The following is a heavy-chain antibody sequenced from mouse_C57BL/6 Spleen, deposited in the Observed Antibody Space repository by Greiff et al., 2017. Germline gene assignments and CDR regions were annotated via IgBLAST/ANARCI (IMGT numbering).Heavy chain of an antibody. Sequence: EVQLQQSGPGLVKPSQSLSLTCSVTGYSITSGYYWNWIRQFPGNKLEWMGYISYDGSNNYNPSLKNRISITRDTSKNQFFLKLNSVTTEDTATYDCARLGDYAMDYWGQGTSVTVSS. V-gene: IGHV3-6*01. J-gene: IGHJ4*01. CDR2: ISYDGSN. D-gene: IGHD3-1*01. CDR3: ARLGDYAMDY. CDR1: GYSITSGYY.